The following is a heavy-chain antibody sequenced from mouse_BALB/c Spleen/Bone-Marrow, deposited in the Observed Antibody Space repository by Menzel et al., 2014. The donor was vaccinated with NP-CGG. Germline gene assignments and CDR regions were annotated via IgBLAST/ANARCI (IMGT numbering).Heavy chain of an antibody. CDR1: GYSITSGYS. CDR3: ARLVPGTAY. Sequence: EVKLMESGPDLVKPSQSLSITRTVTGYSITSGYSWHWIRQFPGNKLEWMGCIHYSGNTNYNPSLKSRISITRDTPKNQFFLQLNSVTTEDTATYYCARLVPGTAYWGQGTLVTVSA. J-gene: IGHJ3*01. CDR2: IHYSGNT. V-gene: IGHV3-1*02. D-gene: IGHD4-1*01.